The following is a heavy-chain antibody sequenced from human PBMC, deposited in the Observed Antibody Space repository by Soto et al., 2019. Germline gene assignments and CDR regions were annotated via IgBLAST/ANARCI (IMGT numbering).Heavy chain of an antibody. V-gene: IGHV1-69*13. CDR3: ARSRITIFGVARGRYFDY. CDR1: GGTLSSYA. Sequence: ASVKVSCKASGGTLSSYAISWVRQAPGQGLEWMGGIIPIFGTANYAQKFQGRVTITADESTSTAYMELSSLRSEDTAVYYCARSRITIFGVARGRYFDYWGQGTLVTVSS. CDR2: IIPIFGTA. D-gene: IGHD3-3*01. J-gene: IGHJ4*02.